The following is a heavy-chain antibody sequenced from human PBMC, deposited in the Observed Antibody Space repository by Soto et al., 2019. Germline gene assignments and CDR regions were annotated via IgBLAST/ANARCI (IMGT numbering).Heavy chain of an antibody. CDR3: ARKGGDYVYFDY. Sequence: GGSLRLSCAASGFTFSSYAMHWVRQAPGKGLEWVAVISYDGSNKYYADSVKGRFTISRDNSKNTLYLQMNSLRAEDAAVYSCARKGGDYVYFDYWGQGTLVTVSS. CDR1: GFTFSSYA. V-gene: IGHV3-30*04. CDR2: ISYDGSNK. D-gene: IGHD3-16*01. J-gene: IGHJ4*02.